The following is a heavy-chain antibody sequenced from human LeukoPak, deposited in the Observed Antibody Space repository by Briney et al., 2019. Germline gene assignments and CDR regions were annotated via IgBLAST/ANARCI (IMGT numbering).Heavy chain of an antibody. CDR1: GFTFSSYG. D-gene: IGHD4-23*01. CDR3: AKAHLTYGGKKVDY. Sequence: HPGGSLRLSCAASGFTFSSYGMSWVRQAPGKGLEWVSAISGSGGSTSYADSVKGRFTISRDNSKNTLYLQMNSLRAEDTAVYYCAKAHLTYGGKKVDYWGQGTLVTVSS. J-gene: IGHJ4*02. V-gene: IGHV3-23*01. CDR2: ISGSGGST.